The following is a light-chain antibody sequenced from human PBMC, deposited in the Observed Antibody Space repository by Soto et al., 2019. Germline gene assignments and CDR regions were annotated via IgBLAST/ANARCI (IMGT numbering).Light chain of an antibody. CDR3: CADAGRSTYV. Sequence: VLTQPASVSGSPGQSITISCTRTSSDVGSYNFVSWYQQHPGEVPKVMIYEVSKRPSGVSDRFSGSKSGNTASLTISGLQAEDEADYYCCADAGRSTYVFGTGTRSPS. V-gene: IGLV2-23*02. CDR1: SSDVGSYNF. CDR2: EVS. J-gene: IGLJ1*01.